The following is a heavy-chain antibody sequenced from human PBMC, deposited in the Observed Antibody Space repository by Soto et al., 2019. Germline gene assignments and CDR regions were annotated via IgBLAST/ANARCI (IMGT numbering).Heavy chain of an antibody. CDR3: ARRWSVEWYMQH. Sequence: QVTLKESGPVLVKPTEPLTLTCSVSGFSLSNTRLGVSWIRQPPGKALEWLAHIFSNAEKSYNTTLESRLTISMDSSNNQVVLTMTNMDPADTCTYYCARRWSVEWYMQHWGQGTLVTVSS. J-gene: IGHJ1*01. V-gene: IGHV2-26*01. CDR2: IFSNAEK. CDR1: GFSLSNTRLG. D-gene: IGHD3-3*01.